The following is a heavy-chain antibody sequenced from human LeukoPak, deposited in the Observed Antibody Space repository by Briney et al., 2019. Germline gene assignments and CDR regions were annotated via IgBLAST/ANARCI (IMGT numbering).Heavy chain of an antibody. CDR2: IIPILGIA. V-gene: IGHV1-69*04. J-gene: IGHJ5*02. Sequence: SVKVSCKASGGTFSSYTISWVRQAPGQGLEWMGRIIPILGIANYAQKFQDRDTITADKSTSTAYMELSSLRSEDTAVYYCAREYYYDSSGPNWFDPWGQGTLVTVSS. CDR3: AREYYYDSSGPNWFDP. D-gene: IGHD3-22*01. CDR1: GGTFSSYT.